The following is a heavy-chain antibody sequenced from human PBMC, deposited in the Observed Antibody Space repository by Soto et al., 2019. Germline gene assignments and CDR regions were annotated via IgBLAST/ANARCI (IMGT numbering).Heavy chain of an antibody. J-gene: IGHJ4*02. V-gene: IGHV3-66*01. D-gene: IGHD4-17*01. CDR3: AREGQGGLIHDYGDYVVGGGLDY. CDR1: GFTVSSNY. Sequence: GGSLRLSCAASGFTVSSNYMSWVRQAPGKGLEWVSVIYSGGSTYYADSVKGRFTISRDNSKNTLYLQMNSLRAEDTAVYYCAREGQGGLIHDYGDYVVGGGLDYWGQGTLVTVSS. CDR2: IYSGGST.